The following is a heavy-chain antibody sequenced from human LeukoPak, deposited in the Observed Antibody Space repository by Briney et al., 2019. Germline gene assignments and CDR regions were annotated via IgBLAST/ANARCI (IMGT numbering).Heavy chain of an antibody. Sequence: GGSLRLSCAASGFTFSSYNMNWVRQAPGKGLEWVSSISSSSSYIYYADSVKGRFTISRDNAKNSLYLQMNSLRAEDTAVYYCARNTVPYYGMDVWGQGTTVTVSS. D-gene: IGHD4-17*01. CDR3: ARNTVPYYGMDV. CDR2: ISSSSSYI. V-gene: IGHV3-21*01. CDR1: GFTFSSYN. J-gene: IGHJ6*02.